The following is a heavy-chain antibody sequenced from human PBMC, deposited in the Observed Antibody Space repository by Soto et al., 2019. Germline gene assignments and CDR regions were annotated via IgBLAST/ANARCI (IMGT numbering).Heavy chain of an antibody. CDR1: GVTFSSYS. V-gene: IGHV1-69*01. CDR2: IIPIFGTA. CDR3: ATDGGRHSGGIDY. Sequence: QVQLVQSGAEVKKPGSSVKVSCKASGVTFSSYSINWVRQAPGQRLERMGEIIPIFGTANYAQKFQGRVTITADESTSTAYMELSSLRSEDTAVYYCATDGGRHSGGIDYWGQGTLVTVSS. J-gene: IGHJ4*02. D-gene: IGHD1-26*01.